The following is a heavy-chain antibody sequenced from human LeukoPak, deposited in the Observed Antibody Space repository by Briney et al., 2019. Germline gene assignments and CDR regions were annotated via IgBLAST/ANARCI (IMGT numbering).Heavy chain of an antibody. J-gene: IGHJ4*02. CDR1: GFTFSSYG. D-gene: IGHD6-13*01. CDR2: IRYDGSNQ. CDR3: ATSGYSSSWYVS. V-gene: IGHV3-30*02. Sequence: GGSLRLSCAASGFTFSSYGMHWVRRAPGKGLEWVAFIRYDGSNQYYADSVKGRFTISRDNSKNMLYLQMNSLRAEDTAVYYCATSGYSSSWYVSWGQGILVTVSS.